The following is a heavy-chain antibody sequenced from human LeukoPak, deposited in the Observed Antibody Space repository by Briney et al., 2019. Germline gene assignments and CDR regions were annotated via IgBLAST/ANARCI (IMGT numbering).Heavy chain of an antibody. CDR1: GGTFSSYA. Sequence: SVKVSCKASGGTFSSYAIGWVRQAPGQGLEWIGGIIPIFGTANYAQKFQGRVTITADESTSTAYMELSSLRSEDTAVYYCARPTDSDGDHFGLYRAFDIWGQGTMVTVSS. D-gene: IGHD4-17*01. CDR2: IIPIFGTA. V-gene: IGHV1-69*13. CDR3: ARPTDSDGDHFGLYRAFDI. J-gene: IGHJ3*02.